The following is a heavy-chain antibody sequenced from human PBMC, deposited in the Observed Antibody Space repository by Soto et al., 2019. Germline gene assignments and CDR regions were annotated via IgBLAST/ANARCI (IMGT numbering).Heavy chain of an antibody. CDR2: IVPLFGAE. CDR3: ARDRLPHCSGGSCYSECAH. J-gene: IGHJ4*02. V-gene: IGHV1-69*01. D-gene: IGHD2-15*01. Sequence: QVRLEQSGSEVKRPGSSVKVSCKASGDILSRFGLSWVRQAPGQGLEWMGGIVPLFGAENYAQRFQGRVTITADESTNTAYMELSSLRSEDTAVYYCARDRLPHCSGGSCYSECAHWGQGTLVIVSS. CDR1: GDILSRFG.